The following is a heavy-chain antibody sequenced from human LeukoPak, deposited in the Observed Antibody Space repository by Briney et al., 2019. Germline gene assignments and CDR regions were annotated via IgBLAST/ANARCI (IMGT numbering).Heavy chain of an antibody. V-gene: IGHV3-11*01. CDR2: MTSYGAG. CDR3: TRDQDAGYALGH. D-gene: IGHD5-18*01. Sequence: PGGSLRLSCATSGFTLNDYYMSWIRQAPGKGLEWIAYMTSYGAGTYSEAVKGGFTISRGAASKSLFLQMNSLRVEDTAVYYCTRDQDAGYALGHWGQGTLCTV. J-gene: IGHJ4*02. CDR1: GFTLNDYY.